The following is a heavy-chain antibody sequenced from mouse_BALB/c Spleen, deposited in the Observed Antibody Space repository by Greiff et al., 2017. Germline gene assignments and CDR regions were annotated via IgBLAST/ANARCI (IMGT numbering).Heavy chain of an antibody. CDR3: TRSPYYGSSYGYFDV. CDR2: INPSNGGT. D-gene: IGHD1-1*01. V-gene: IGHV1S81*02. CDR1: GYTFTSYY. Sequence: QVQLQQSGAELVKPGASVKLSCKASGYTFTSYYMYWVKQRPGQGLEWIGEINPSNGGTNYNEKFKSKATLTVDKSSSTAYMQLSSLTSEDSAVYYCTRSPYYGSSYGYFDVGGAGTTVTVSA. J-gene: IGHJ1*01.